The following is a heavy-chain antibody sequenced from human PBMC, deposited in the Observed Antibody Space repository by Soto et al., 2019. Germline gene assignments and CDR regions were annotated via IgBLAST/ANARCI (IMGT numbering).Heavy chain of an antibody. Sequence: GSVKVCSKVSGYPLTELSIHLVRQAPGKGLEWMGGFDPEDGETIYAQKFQGRVTMTEDTSTDTAYMELSSLRSEDTAVYYCAKVGSYFDYWGQGTMVTVSS. CDR3: AKVGSYFDY. V-gene: IGHV1-24*01. J-gene: IGHJ4*02. CDR2: FDPEDGET. D-gene: IGHD3-10*01. CDR1: GYPLTELS.